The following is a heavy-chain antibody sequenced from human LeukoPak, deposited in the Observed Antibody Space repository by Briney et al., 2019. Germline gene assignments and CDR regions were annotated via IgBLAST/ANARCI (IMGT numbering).Heavy chain of an antibody. D-gene: IGHD3-16*01. Sequence: ASVKVSCKASGGTFSSYAISWVRQAPGQGLEWMGRIIPILGIANYAQKFQGRVTITADKSTSTAYMELSSLRSEDTAVYYCAEGVSPVDFDYWGQGTLVTVSS. CDR3: AEGVSPVDFDY. CDR1: GGTFSSYA. CDR2: IIPILGIA. J-gene: IGHJ4*02. V-gene: IGHV1-69*04.